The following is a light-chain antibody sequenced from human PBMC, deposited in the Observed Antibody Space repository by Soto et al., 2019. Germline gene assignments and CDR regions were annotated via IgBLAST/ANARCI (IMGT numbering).Light chain of an antibody. CDR1: RSDVGVYKY. CDR3: CSYGGGYTPLV. V-gene: IGLV2-11*01. J-gene: IGLJ2*01. CDR2: DVS. Sequence: QSALTQPRSVSASPGQSVTLSCTGSRSDVGVYKYVSWYQQHPGKAPKLMIYDVSKRPSGVPGRFSGSKSGNTASLTISGLRAEDEADYYCCSYGGGYTPLVFGGGTKLTVL.